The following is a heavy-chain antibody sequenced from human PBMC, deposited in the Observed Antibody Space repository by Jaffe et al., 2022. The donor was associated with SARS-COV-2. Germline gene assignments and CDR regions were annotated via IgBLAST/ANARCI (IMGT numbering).Heavy chain of an antibody. V-gene: IGHV1-2*02. CDR2: INPNSGGT. CDR3: ARDSAIRVKRGWFDP. CDR1: GYTFTGYY. D-gene: IGHD3-3*01. Sequence: QVQLVQSGAEVKKPGASVKVSCKASGYTFTGYYMHWVRQAPGQGLEWMGWINPNSGGTNYAQKFQGRVTMTRDTSISTAYMELSRLRSDDTAVYYCARDSAIRVKRGWFDPWGQGTLVTVSS. J-gene: IGHJ5*02.